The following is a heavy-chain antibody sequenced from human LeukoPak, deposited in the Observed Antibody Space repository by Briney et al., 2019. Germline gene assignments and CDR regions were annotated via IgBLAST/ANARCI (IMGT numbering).Heavy chain of an antibody. CDR3: ARDRSGYSGYDFFDY. D-gene: IGHD5-12*01. Sequence: GGSLRLSCAASGFTFSSYEMNWVRQAPGKGLEWVSGISGSGRTTYYADSVKGRFTISRDNAKNSLYLQMNSLRAEDTAVYYCARDRSGYSGYDFFDYWGQGALVTVSS. V-gene: IGHV3-48*03. CDR1: GFTFSSYE. CDR2: ISGSGRTT. J-gene: IGHJ4*02.